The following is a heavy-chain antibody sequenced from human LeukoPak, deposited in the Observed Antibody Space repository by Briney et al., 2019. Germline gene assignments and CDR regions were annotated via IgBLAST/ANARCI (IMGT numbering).Heavy chain of an antibody. CDR1: GGTFSSYA. J-gene: IGHJ6*03. CDR2: ISAYNGNT. CDR3: ARDRAGPYYMDV. Sequence: GASVKVSCKASGGTFSSYAISWVRQAPGQGLEWMGWISAYNGNTNYAQKLQGRVTMTTDTSTSTAYMELRSLRSDDTAVYYCARDRAGPYYMDVWGKGTTVTVSS. V-gene: IGHV1-18*01.